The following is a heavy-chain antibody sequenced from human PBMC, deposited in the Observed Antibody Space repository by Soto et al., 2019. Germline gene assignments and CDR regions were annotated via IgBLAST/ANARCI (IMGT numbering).Heavy chain of an antibody. CDR1: GFTFGDHY. J-gene: IGHJ4*02. D-gene: IGHD1-26*01. CDR2: TRNKANSYTT. Sequence: EVQLVESGGGLVQPGGSLRLSCAASGFTFGDHYMDWVRQAPGKGLEWVGRTRNKANSYTTEYAASVKGRFTISRDDSKNSLYLQMNSLKTEDTAVYYCARVGTTLFDYWGQGTLVTVSS. CDR3: ARVGTTLFDY. V-gene: IGHV3-72*01.